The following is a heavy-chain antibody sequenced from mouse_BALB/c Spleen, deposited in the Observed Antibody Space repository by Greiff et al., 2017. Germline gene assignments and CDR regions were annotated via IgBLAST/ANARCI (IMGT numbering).Heavy chain of an antibody. D-gene: IGHD1-1*01. Sequence: VQGVESGAELVRPGSSVKISCKASGYAFSSYWMNWVKQRPGQGLEWIGQIYPGDGDTNYNGKFKGKATLTADKSSSTAYMQLSSLTSEDSAVYFCARLVLRSYFDVWGAGTTVTVSS. CDR1: GYAFSSYW. CDR3: ARLVLRSYFDV. J-gene: IGHJ1*01. V-gene: IGHV1-80*01. CDR2: IYPGDGDT.